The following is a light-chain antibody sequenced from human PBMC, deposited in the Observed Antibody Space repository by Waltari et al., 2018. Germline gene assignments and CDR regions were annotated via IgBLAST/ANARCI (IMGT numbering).Light chain of an antibody. CDR3: HQSYSTLQT. V-gene: IGKV1-39*01. CDR2: AAS. CDR1: QSISSY. Sequence: DIQMTQSPSSLSASVGARVTITCRASQSISSYLNWYQQKPGKAPKLLIYAASSLQSGVPSRFSGSGSGTDFTLTISSLQHEDFATYYCHQSYSTLQTFGQGTKVEIK. J-gene: IGKJ1*01.